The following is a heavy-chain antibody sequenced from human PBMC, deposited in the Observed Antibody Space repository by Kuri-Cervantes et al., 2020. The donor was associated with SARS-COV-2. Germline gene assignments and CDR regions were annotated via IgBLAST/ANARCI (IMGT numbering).Heavy chain of an antibody. J-gene: IGHJ4*02. CDR1: GYTFTHYG. CDR2: ISVYSGRS. CDR3: ARVADDSSWNY. D-gene: IGHD6-13*01. V-gene: IGHV1-18*04. Sequence: ASVKVSCKTSGYTFTHYGINWVRQAPGQGLEWMGWISVYSGRSNVAQRFHGRVTLTTDTSANTAYMELGSLGLDDTAVYYCARVADDSSWNYWGPGSLVTVSS.